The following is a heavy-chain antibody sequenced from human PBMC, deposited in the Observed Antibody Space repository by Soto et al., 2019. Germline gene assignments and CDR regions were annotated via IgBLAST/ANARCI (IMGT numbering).Heavy chain of an antibody. CDR1: GFTFARYS. J-gene: IGHJ6*02. CDR2: ISSTTNYI. D-gene: IGHD4-17*01. Sequence: WGSLRLSCAASGFTFARYSMNWVRQLQGKGLEWVPPISSTTNYIYYAESVKGRFTSSRDNAKNSLYLQLKSLRAEATAVYYWARVPPCFESTVMDVCGQGTTVTVSS. CDR3: ARVPPCFESTVMDV. V-gene: IGHV3-21*01.